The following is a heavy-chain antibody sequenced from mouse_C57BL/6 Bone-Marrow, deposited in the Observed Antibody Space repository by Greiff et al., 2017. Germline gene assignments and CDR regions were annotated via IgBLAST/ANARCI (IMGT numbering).Heavy chain of an antibody. CDR3: ARTLMIRRVSYAMDY. Sequence: QVQLQQPGAELVKPGASVKMSCKASGYTFTSYWITWVKQRPGQGLEWIGDIYPGSGSTNYNEKFKSKATLTVDTSSSTAYMQLSSLTSEDSAVYYCARTLMIRRVSYAMDYWGQGTSVTVSS. D-gene: IGHD2-12*01. V-gene: IGHV1-55*01. CDR2: IYPGSGST. J-gene: IGHJ4*01. CDR1: GYTFTSYW.